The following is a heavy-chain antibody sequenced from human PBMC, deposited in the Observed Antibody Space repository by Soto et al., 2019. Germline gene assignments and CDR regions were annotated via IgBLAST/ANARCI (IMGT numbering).Heavy chain of an antibody. CDR3: ARGGRIAAAGTTVGWFDP. CDR2: IYYSGGT. Sequence: QVQLQESGPGLVKPSETLSLTCTVSGGSISSYYWSWIRQPPGKGLEWIGYIYYSGGTNYNPSLKSRVTISVDTSKNQFSLKLSSVTAADTAVYYCARGGRIAAAGTTVGWFDPWGQGTLVTVSS. D-gene: IGHD6-13*01. V-gene: IGHV4-59*01. J-gene: IGHJ5*02. CDR1: GGSISSYY.